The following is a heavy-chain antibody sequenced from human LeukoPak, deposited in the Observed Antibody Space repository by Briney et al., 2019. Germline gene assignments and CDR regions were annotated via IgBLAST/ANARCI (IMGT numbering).Heavy chain of an antibody. CDR2: IYYSGST. Sequence: SETLSLTCTVSGGSISSSSYHWSWIRQHPGKGLEWIGYIYYSGSTYYNPSLKSRVTISVDTSKNQFSLKLSSVTAADTAVYYCARVRDGYNRRVDYWGQGTLVTVSP. CDR1: GGSISSSSYH. J-gene: IGHJ4*02. V-gene: IGHV4-31*03. CDR3: ARVRDGYNRRVDY. D-gene: IGHD5-24*01.